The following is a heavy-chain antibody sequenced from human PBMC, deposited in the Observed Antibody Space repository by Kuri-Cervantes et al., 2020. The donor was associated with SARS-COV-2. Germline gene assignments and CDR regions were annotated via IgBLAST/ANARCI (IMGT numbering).Heavy chain of an antibody. CDR3: ARAPRHYDFWSGYYHDAFDI. CDR2: IIPILGIA. CDR1: GGTFSSYA. D-gene: IGHD3-3*01. J-gene: IGHJ3*02. V-gene: IGHV1-69*10. Sequence: SVKVSCKASGGTFSSYAISWVRQAPGQGLEWMGGIIPILGIANYAQKFQGRVTITADKSTSTAYMELSSLRSEDTAVYYCARAPRHYDFWSGYYHDAFDIWGQGTRVTVSS.